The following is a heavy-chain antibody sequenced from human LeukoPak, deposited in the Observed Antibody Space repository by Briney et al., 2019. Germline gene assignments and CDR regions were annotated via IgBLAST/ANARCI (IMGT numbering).Heavy chain of an antibody. CDR2: ISGSGGST. D-gene: IGHD3-10*01. CDR3: AKVEKADHYGSGIYGGYCDY. V-gene: IGHV3-23*01. J-gene: IGHJ4*02. CDR1: GFTFSIYS. Sequence: PGGSLRLSCAASGFTFSIYSMNWVRQAPGKGLEWVSGISGSGGSTYYADSVKGRFTISRDNSKNTLYLQMNSLRAEDTAVYYCAKVEKADHYGSGIYGGYCDYWGQGTLVTVSS.